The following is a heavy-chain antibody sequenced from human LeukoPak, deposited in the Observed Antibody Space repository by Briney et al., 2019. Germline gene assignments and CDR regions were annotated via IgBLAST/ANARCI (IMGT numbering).Heavy chain of an antibody. V-gene: IGHV4-31*03. Sequence: SQTLSLTCTVSGGSISSGGYYWSWIRQHPGKGLEWIGYIYYSGSTYYNPSLKSRVTISVDTSKNQFSLKLSSVTAADTAVYYCARGHNALPGNWFDPWGQGTLVTGSS. D-gene: IGHD1-1*01. J-gene: IGHJ5*02. CDR3: ARGHNALPGNWFDP. CDR2: IYYSGST. CDR1: GGSISSGGYY.